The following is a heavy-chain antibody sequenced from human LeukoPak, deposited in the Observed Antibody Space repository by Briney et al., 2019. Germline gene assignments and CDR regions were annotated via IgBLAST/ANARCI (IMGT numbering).Heavy chain of an antibody. Sequence: GASVKVSCKASGYTFTGYYMHWVRQAPGQGLEWMGRIIPILGIANYAQKFQGRVTITADKSTSTAYMELSSLRSEDTAVYYCARGGTYYYDSSGYPREYFQHWGQGTLVTVSS. J-gene: IGHJ1*01. CDR1: GYTFTGYY. CDR2: IIPILGIA. D-gene: IGHD3-22*01. V-gene: IGHV1-69*02. CDR3: ARGGTYYYDSSGYPREYFQH.